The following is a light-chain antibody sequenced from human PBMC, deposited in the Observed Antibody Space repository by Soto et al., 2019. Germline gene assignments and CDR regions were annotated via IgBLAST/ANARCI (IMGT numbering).Light chain of an antibody. V-gene: IGKV1-9*01. CDR1: YDISSS. CDR2: DSS. Sequence: DIQLTQSPSFLSASVEDRVTISCRASYDISSSLAWYQQEPGKPPKLLIYDSSTLQTGVPSRFTGSGSGRKFTLTISGLQFGDFATYFCQQFSHYPYTFGQGTKVDIK. CDR3: QQFSHYPYT. J-gene: IGKJ2*01.